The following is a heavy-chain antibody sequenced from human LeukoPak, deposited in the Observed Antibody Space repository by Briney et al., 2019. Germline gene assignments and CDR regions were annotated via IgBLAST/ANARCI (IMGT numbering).Heavy chain of an antibody. Sequence: GGSLRLSCAASGFTFDDYAMHWVRQAPGKGLEWVSGISWNSGSIGYADSVKGRFTISRDNAKNSLYLQMNSLRAEDTALYYCAKTYDNQLLWGGWFDPWGQGTLATVSS. CDR3: AKTYDNQLLWGGWFDP. D-gene: IGHD2-2*01. J-gene: IGHJ5*02. V-gene: IGHV3-9*01. CDR1: GFTFDDYA. CDR2: ISWNSGSI.